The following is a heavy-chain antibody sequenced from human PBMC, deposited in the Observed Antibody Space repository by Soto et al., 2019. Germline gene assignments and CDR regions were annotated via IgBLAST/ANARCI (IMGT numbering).Heavy chain of an antibody. CDR1: GGSFSGYY. J-gene: IGHJ6*02. D-gene: IGHD2-8*01. CDR3: ARQEVPQWFTKGYYGMDV. V-gene: IGHV4-34*01. CDR2: INHRGNT. Sequence: SETLSLTCAVYGGSFSGYYWTWIRQPPGKGLEWIGEINHRGNTNYNPSLKSRVTISVDTSKNQFSLKLTSVTAADTAVYYCARQEVPQWFTKGYYGMDVWDQGTTVTVSS.